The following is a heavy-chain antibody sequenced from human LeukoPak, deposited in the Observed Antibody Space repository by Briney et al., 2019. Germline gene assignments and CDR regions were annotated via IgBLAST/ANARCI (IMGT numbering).Heavy chain of an antibody. CDR2: IYTSGST. V-gene: IGHV4-4*07. CDR3: ARSPLVPARVFFGGLNWFDP. CDR1: GGSISSYY. J-gene: IGHJ5*02. Sequence: SGTLSLTCTVSGGSISSYYWSWIRQPAGKGLEWIGRIYTSGSTNYNPSLKSRVTMSVDTSKNQFSLKLSSVTAADTAVYYCARSPLVPARVFFGGLNWFDPWGQGTLVTVSS. D-gene: IGHD2-2*01.